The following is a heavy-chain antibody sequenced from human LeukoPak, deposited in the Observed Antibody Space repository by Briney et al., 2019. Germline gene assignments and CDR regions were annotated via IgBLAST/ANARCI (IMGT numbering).Heavy chain of an antibody. J-gene: IGHJ4*02. CDR3: AKDKDTPATAQPQRGYFES. D-gene: IGHD2-15*01. CDR1: AFRFSSFA. V-gene: IGHV3-23*01. CDR2: IHGNGETT. Sequence: QSGGSLRLSCAASAFRFSSFAMTWVRQAPGKGLEWVSGIHGNGETTYYADSVKGRFTISRDNSRELLYVQMNSLRVEDTAVYFCAKDKDTPATAQPQRGYFESWGQGTLVTVSS.